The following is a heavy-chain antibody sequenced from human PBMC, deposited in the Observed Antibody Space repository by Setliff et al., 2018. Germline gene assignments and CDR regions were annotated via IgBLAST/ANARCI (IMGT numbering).Heavy chain of an antibody. D-gene: IGHD3-22*01. CDR3: ARDTRDRFDRSGHYLSLDS. J-gene: IGHJ4*02. CDR1: GYAFSSYY. CDR2: INTGGGSA. V-gene: IGHV1-46*01. Sequence: GASVKVSCKASGYAFSSYYMYWVRQAPGQGLDWMGTINTGGGSASIVDQFRGRVTMTRDTSTSTIYLELTSLRSDDTAVYYCARDTRDRFDRSGHYLSLDSWGQGTLVTVSS.